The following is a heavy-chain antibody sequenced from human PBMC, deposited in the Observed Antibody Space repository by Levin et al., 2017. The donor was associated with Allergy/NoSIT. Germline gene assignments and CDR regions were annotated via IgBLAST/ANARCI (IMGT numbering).Heavy chain of an antibody. D-gene: IGHD4-17*01. J-gene: IGHJ4*02. CDR2: IWYDGNTE. CDR3: ARIIRSDYGDYGADF. CDR1: GFNFSHYG. V-gene: IGHV3-33*01. Sequence: GESLKISCVASGFNFSHYGMHWVRQAPGKGLEWVAVIWYDGNTEYYADSVRGRFAISKDNSDNTLSLQMNSLRVEDTAFYYCARIIRSDYGDYGADFWGQGTLVTVSS.